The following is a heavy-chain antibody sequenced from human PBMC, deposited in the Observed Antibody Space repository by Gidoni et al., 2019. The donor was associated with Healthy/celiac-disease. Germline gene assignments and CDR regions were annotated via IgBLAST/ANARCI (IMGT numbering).Heavy chain of an antibody. CDR3: AREKGMVQGEGWFDP. CDR2: ISYDGSNK. D-gene: IGHD3-10*01. V-gene: IGHV3-30-3*01. CDR1: GFTFRSYA. Sequence: QVQLVESGGGVVQPGRSLRLSCAASGFTFRSYAMHWVRQAPGKGLEWVAVISYDGSNKYYADSVKGRFTISRDNSKNTLYLQMNSLRAEDTAVYYCAREKGMVQGEGWFDPWGQGTLVTVSS. J-gene: IGHJ5*02.